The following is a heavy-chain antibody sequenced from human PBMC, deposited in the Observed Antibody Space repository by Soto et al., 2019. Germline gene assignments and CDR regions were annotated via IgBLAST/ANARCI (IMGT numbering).Heavy chain of an antibody. V-gene: IGHV1-46*03. CDR2: INPSGGST. CDR1: GYTFTNNY. J-gene: IGHJ4*02. D-gene: IGHD6-13*01. CDR3: AREGYTSSWYGY. Sequence: QVQLVQSGAEVKKPGASVKVSCKASGYTFTNNYMHWVQQAPGQGLEWMGIINPSGGSTSYAQKFQGRVTMTRATSTSIVYMELSSLRSEDTAVYYCAREGYTSSWYGYWGQGTLVTVSS.